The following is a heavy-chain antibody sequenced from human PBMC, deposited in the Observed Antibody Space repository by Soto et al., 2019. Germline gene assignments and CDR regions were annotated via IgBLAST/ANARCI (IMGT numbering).Heavy chain of an antibody. CDR1: GGTFNSHT. CDR3: AGEGVTSSMSLPWMGYNYYGLDV. CDR2: IMPMFGVT. J-gene: IGHJ6*04. Sequence: QVQLVQSGAEVKKPGSSVKVSCRASGGTFNSHTISWVRQAPGQGLEWMGGIMPMFGVTNYARKFQGRLTMTANESTKTAYMEVSSLTSDDTAVYYCAGEGVTSSMSLPWMGYNYYGLDVWGKGTTVIVSS. D-gene: IGHD2-2*01. V-gene: IGHV1-69*12.